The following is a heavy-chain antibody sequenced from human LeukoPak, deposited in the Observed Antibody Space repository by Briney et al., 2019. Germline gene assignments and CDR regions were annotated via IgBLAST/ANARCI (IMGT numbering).Heavy chain of an antibody. D-gene: IGHD6-13*01. J-gene: IGHJ4*02. V-gene: IGHV1-18*01. CDR3: AREEEQQLPFDY. CDR1: GYTFTSYG. CDR2: ISAYNGNT. Sequence: ASVKVSCKASGYTFTSYGISWVRQAPGQGLEWMGWISAYNGNTNYAQKLQGRVTMTTDTSTSIAYMELRSLRSDDTAVYYCAREEEQQLPFDYWGQGTLVTVSS.